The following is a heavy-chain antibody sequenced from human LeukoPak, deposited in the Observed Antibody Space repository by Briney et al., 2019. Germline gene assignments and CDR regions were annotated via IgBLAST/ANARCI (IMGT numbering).Heavy chain of an antibody. V-gene: IGHV3-30-3*01. D-gene: IGHD5-24*01. CDR1: GFTFSSYA. Sequence: GGSLRLSCAASGFTFSSYAMHWVRQAPGKGLEWVAVISYDGSNKYYADSVKGRFTISRDNSKNTLYLQMNSLKAEDTAVYYCDPGDGYNFEDLYFDYWGQGTLVTVSS. CDR3: DPGDGYNFEDLYFDY. J-gene: IGHJ4*02. CDR2: ISYDGSNK.